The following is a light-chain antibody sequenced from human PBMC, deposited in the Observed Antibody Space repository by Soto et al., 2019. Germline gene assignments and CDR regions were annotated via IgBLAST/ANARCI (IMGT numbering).Light chain of an antibody. CDR3: QHYNSYSEA. CDR2: KAS. J-gene: IGKJ1*01. CDR1: QTISSW. V-gene: IGKV1-5*03. Sequence: DIQMTQSPSTPSGSVGDGVTITCRASQTISSWLAWYQQKPGKAPKLLIYKASTLKSGVPSRFSGSGSGTEFTLTISSLQPDDFATYYCQHYNSYSEAFGQGTKVDIK.